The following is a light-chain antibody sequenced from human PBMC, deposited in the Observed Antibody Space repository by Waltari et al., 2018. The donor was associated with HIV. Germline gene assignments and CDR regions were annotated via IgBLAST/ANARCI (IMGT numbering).Light chain of an antibody. CDR1: NSNIGRNL. Sequence: QSVLTRPPSASGAPGQRVTTSRSGRNSNIGRNLVHWYQHHPGRAPKLVIYSDNQRPSGVPDRFSGSKSGTSASLAISGLQSEDEADYYCAVWDDSLNDPVFGGGTKLTVL. CDR2: SDN. CDR3: AVWDDSLNDPV. J-gene: IGLJ3*02. V-gene: IGLV1-44*01.